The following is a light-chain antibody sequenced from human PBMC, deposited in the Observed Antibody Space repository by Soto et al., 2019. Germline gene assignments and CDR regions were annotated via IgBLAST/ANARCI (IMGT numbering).Light chain of an antibody. Sequence: EIVLTQSPGTLSLSPGERATLSCRASQSVRNNYLAWYQQRPGQAPRLLIYGASSRATGIPDRFSGSGSETDFTLTISRLEPEDFVVFYCQQYGSSPLTFGGGTKGEIK. CDR2: GAS. V-gene: IGKV3-20*01. J-gene: IGKJ4*01. CDR1: QSVRNNY. CDR3: QQYGSSPLT.